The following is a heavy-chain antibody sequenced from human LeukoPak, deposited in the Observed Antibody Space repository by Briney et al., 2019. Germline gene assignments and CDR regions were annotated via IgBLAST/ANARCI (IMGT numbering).Heavy chain of an antibody. CDR1: GFSFSTYG. J-gene: IGHJ4*02. CDR2: IWYDASGQ. D-gene: IGHD3-22*01. CDR3: ARDSLYDDNGYYHYFDY. V-gene: IGHV3-33*01. Sequence: PGGSLRLSCAASGFSFSTYGMHWVRQAPGKGLEWVAMIWYDASGQHYADSVKGGFTISRDTSKNTLYLQMNSLRAEDTAVYFCARDSLYDDNGYYHYFDYWGRGTLVTVSS.